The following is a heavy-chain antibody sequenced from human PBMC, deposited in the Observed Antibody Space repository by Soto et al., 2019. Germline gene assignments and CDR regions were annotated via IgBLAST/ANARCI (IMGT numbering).Heavy chain of an antibody. CDR1: GYTFTSYG. J-gene: IGHJ4*02. D-gene: IGHD1-1*01. Sequence: QVHLVQSGAEVKKPGASVKVSCKASGYTFTSYGITWVRQAPGQGLEWMGWISAHNGNTDYAQKLQCRVIVTRDTSTSTVSMELRSLRSDDTAVYYCARGRYGDYWGQGALVTVSS. V-gene: IGHV1-18*01. CDR3: ARGRYGDY. CDR2: ISAHNGNT.